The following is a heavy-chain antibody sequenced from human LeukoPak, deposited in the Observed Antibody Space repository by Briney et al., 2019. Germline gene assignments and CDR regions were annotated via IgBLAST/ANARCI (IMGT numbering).Heavy chain of an antibody. D-gene: IGHD3-3*01. Sequence: GGSLRLSCAASGFTFSSYAMSWVRQAPGKGLEWVSAISGSGGSTYYADSVKGRFTNSRDNSKNTLYLQMNSLRAEDTAVYYCAKKKSEGSITIFGVVGYWGQGTLVTVSS. J-gene: IGHJ4*02. V-gene: IGHV3-23*01. CDR3: AKKKSEGSITIFGVVGY. CDR1: GFTFSSYA. CDR2: ISGSGGST.